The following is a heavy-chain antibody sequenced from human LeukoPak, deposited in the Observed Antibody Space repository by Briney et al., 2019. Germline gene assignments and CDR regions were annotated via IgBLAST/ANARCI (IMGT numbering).Heavy chain of an antibody. V-gene: IGHV3-48*04. D-gene: IGHD2-2*01. CDR2: ISSSSSTI. CDR3: AREGCSSTSCYRYYYYYYMDV. Sequence: PGGSLRLSCAASGFTFSSYSMNWVRQAPGKGLEWVSYISSSSSTIYYADSVKGRFTISRDNAKNSLYLQMNSLRAEDTAVYYCAREGCSSTSCYRYYYYYYMDVWGKGTTVTVSS. J-gene: IGHJ6*03. CDR1: GFTFSSYS.